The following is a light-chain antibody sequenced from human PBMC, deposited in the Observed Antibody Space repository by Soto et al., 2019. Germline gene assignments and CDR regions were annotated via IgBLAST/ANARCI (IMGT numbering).Light chain of an antibody. CDR3: QQYYNTPPLT. J-gene: IGKJ4*01. CDR2: WAS. V-gene: IGKV4-1*01. CDR1: QSVLYSSNNKNY. Sequence: DIVMTQSPDSLAVSLGERATINCKSSQSVLYSSNNKNYLAWYQQKPGQPPKLLIYWASTRESGVPDRFSGSGSGTDFTLTISSLQAEDVAVYSCQQYYNTPPLTFGGGTKVEIK.